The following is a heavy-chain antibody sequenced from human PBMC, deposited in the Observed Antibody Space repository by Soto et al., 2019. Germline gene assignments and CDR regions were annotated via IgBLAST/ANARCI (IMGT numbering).Heavy chain of an antibody. CDR2: IYLDGTT. CDR1: SGSISSYTPS. V-gene: IGHV4-30-2*01. D-gene: IGHD3-22*01. J-gene: IGHJ5*02. CDR3: ARVSDRSRYSEGFDD. Sequence: QLQLQESGPGLVKPSQTLSLTCGVSSGSISSYTPSWNWIRQPPGKGLEWIGHIYLDGTTNYSPSLKSRVSISIDRSKNQFCLKLISVSAADTAVYYCARVSDRSRYSEGFDDWGQGTLVTVSS.